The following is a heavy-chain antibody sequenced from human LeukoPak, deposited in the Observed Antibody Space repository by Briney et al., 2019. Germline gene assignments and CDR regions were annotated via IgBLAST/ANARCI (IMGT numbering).Heavy chain of an antibody. Sequence: EASVKVSCKASGYTFTGYYMHWVRQAPGQGLEWMGWINPNSGGTNYAQKFQGRVTMTRDTSISTAYMKLSRLRSDDTAVYYCARELELELGYWGQGTLVTVSS. CDR1: GYTFTGYY. D-gene: IGHD1-7*01. CDR3: ARELELELGY. J-gene: IGHJ4*02. CDR2: INPNSGGT. V-gene: IGHV1-2*02.